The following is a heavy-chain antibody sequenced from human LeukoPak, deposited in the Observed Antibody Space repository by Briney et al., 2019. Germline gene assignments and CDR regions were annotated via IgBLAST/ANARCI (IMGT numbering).Heavy chain of an antibody. J-gene: IGHJ4*02. CDR2: LNPSGGST. V-gene: IGHV1-46*01. CDR1: GYTFTSYY. D-gene: IGHD6-19*01. Sequence: ASVTVSCKASGYTFTSYYMHWVRQAPGQGLEWMGILNPSGGSTSYAQKFQGRVTMTRDTSTSTVYMELSSLKSEDTAVYYCATIAVAGSPFDYWGQGTLVTVSS. CDR3: ATIAVAGSPFDY.